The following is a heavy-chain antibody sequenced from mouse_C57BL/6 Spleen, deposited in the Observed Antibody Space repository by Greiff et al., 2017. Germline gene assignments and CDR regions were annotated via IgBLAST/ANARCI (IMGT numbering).Heavy chain of an antibody. CDR1: GYTFTDYN. V-gene: IGHV1-18*01. J-gene: IGHJ2*01. D-gene: IGHD2-3*01. CDR3: TRSGYDGYYFDY. CDR2: INPNNGGT. Sequence: EVKLVESGPELVKPGASVKIPCKASGYTFTDYNLDWVKQSHGKSLEWIGDINPNNGGTIYNQKLKGKATLTVDKSSSTAYMELRSLTSEDTAVYYCTRSGYDGYYFDYWGQGTTLTVSS.